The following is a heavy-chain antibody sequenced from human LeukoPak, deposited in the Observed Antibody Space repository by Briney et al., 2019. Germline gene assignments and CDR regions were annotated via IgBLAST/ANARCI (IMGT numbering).Heavy chain of an antibody. D-gene: IGHD6-13*01. CDR2: INPNSGGT. Sequence: ASVKVSCKASGYTFTGYYMHWVRQAPGQGLEWMGWINPNSGGTNYAQKFQGRVTMTRDMSTSTVYMELSSLRSEDTAVYYCARVPYSSSWEYYFDYWGQGTLVTVSS. CDR1: GYTFTGYY. V-gene: IGHV1-2*02. J-gene: IGHJ4*02. CDR3: ARVPYSSSWEYYFDY.